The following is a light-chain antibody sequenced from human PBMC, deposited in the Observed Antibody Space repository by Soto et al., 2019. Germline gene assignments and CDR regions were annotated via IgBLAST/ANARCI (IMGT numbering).Light chain of an antibody. CDR2: DAS. V-gene: IGKV3-20*01. Sequence: EIVMTQSPVTLSVSPGERATLSCRASQSLSSNLAWYQHRPGQAPRLLIYDASSRATGIPDRFSGSGSGTDFTLTISRLEPEDFAVYYCQQYGSSPTWTFGQGTKVDNK. CDR1: QSLSSN. CDR3: QQYGSSPTWT. J-gene: IGKJ1*01.